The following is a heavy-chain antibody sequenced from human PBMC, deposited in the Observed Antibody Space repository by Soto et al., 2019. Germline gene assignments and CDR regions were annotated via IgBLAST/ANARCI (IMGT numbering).Heavy chain of an antibody. V-gene: IGHV4-4*02. Sequence: QVQLQETGPGLVKPSGTLSLTCAVSSGSISSSNWWSWVRQPPGKGLEWIGEINHSGSTNYNPPLKSRVTLSVDKSKNQFSLKLSSVTAADTAVYYCARDDDFWGFDLWGQGTLVTVSS. J-gene: IGHJ5*02. CDR1: SGSISSSNW. CDR3: ARDDDFWGFDL. CDR2: INHSGST. D-gene: IGHD3-3*01.